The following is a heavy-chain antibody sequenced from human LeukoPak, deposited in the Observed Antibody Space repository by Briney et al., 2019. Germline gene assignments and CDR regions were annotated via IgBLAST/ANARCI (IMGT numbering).Heavy chain of an antibody. Sequence: GGSLRLSCAASGFTFSSYSMNWVRQAPGKGLEWVSSISSSSSYIYYADPVKGRFTISRDNAKNSLYLQMNSLRAEDTAVYYCALAVAGTLDYWGQGTLVTVSS. CDR2: ISSSSSYI. V-gene: IGHV3-21*01. D-gene: IGHD6-19*01. CDR1: GFTFSSYS. J-gene: IGHJ4*02. CDR3: ALAVAGTLDY.